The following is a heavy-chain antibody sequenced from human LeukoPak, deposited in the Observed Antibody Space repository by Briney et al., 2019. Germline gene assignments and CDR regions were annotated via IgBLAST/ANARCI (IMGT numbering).Heavy chain of an antibody. CDR1: GGSISSGGYY. CDR3: AREPDCSGYYDY. J-gene: IGHJ4*02. V-gene: IGHV4-31*03. Sequence: SQTLSLTCTVSGGSISSGGYYWSWIRQHPGKGLEWIGYIYYSGSTYYNPSLKSRVTISVDTSKNQFSLKLSSVTAADAAVYYCAREPDCSGYYDYWGQGTLVTVSS. CDR2: IYYSGST. D-gene: IGHD3-22*01.